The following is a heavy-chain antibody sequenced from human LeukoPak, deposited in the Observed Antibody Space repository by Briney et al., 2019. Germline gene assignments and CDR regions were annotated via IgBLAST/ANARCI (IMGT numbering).Heavy chain of an antibody. Sequence: GASAKVSCKASGFTFTTYAFSWVRQAPGQGLEWMGWISAHNGNTNYAQKLQGRVTMTTDTSTNTAYMELRSLRFDDTAVYYCARHFSSGWPLEALDVWGQGTLVTVSS. CDR1: GFTFTTYA. V-gene: IGHV1-18*01. CDR2: ISAHNGNT. CDR3: ARHFSSGWPLEALDV. D-gene: IGHD6-19*01. J-gene: IGHJ3*01.